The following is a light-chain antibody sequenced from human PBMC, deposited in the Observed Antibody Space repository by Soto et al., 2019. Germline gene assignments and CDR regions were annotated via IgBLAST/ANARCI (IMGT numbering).Light chain of an antibody. CDR1: RSDIGAYNF. CDR3: TSWTTSTTMI. J-gene: IGLJ2*01. V-gene: IGLV2-14*03. CDR2: DVN. Sequence: QSALTQPASVSGSPGQSITISCTGTRSDIGAYNFVSWYQQHPGEVPKLILYDVNVRPSGVSNRFSGSKSGNTASLTISGLQAEDEADYYCTSWTTSTTMICGGGTKLTVL.